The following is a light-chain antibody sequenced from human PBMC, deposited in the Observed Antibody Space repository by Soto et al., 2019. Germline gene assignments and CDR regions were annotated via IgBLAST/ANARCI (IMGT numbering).Light chain of an antibody. CDR2: GAS. J-gene: IGKJ2*01. CDR3: QQYNKWPYT. V-gene: IGKV3-15*01. CDR1: QSIYSN. Sequence: EIVMTQSPATLSVSPGGRATLSCRASQSIYSNLAWYQQKPGQAPSLLIYGASTMATGIPASFSCSGSGTEFTLTINNLQSEDFAVYYCQQYNKWPYTFGQGTKLEIK.